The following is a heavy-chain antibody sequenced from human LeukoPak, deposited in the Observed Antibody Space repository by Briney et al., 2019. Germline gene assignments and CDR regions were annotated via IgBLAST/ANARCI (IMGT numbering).Heavy chain of an antibody. V-gene: IGHV3-7*01. Sequence: GGSPRLSCATSGFTFSTHWMIWVRQAPGKGLEWVANINPDGSDKQYLDSVKGRFTISRDSARNSLYLQMNSLRAEDTAVYYCVSGSGWIFDYWGQGTLVTVSS. CDR3: VSGSGWIFDY. CDR1: GFTFSTHW. CDR2: INPDGSDK. J-gene: IGHJ4*02. D-gene: IGHD6-19*01.